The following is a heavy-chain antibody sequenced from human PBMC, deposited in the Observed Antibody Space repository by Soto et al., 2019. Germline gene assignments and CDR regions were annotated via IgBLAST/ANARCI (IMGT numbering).Heavy chain of an antibody. D-gene: IGHD6-19*01. CDR3: ARGDSTGSPTGWFDP. CDR1: GYTFTRYS. J-gene: IGHJ5*02. Sequence: ASVKVSCKASGYTFTRYSINWVRHAPGQGLEWVGWISNYNGDTKYAEKFQGRVTLTTDTSTPTTYMDLRSLTSDDTAVYFCARGDSTGSPTGWFDPWGQGTLVTVSS. V-gene: IGHV1-18*04. CDR2: ISNYNGDT.